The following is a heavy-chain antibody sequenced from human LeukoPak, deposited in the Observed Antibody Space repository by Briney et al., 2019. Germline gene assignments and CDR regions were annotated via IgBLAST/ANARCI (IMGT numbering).Heavy chain of an antibody. D-gene: IGHD2-21*02. V-gene: IGHV3-48*03. CDR1: GFTFSSYE. CDR3: ARGLAYCGGDCYSNPGFDY. J-gene: IGHJ4*02. CDR2: ISSSGSTI. Sequence: GGSLRLFCAASGFTFSSYEMNWVRQAPGKGLEWVSYISSSGSTIYYADSVKGRFTISRDNAKNSLYLQMNSLRAEDTAVYYCARGLAYCGGDCYSNPGFDYWGQGTLVTVSS.